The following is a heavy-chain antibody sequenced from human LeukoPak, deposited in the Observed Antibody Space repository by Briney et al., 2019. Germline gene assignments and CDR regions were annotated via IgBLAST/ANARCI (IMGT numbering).Heavy chain of an antibody. J-gene: IGHJ4*02. D-gene: IGHD3-9*01. CDR2: IYHSGST. CDR3: ARARYYDILTGYYHFDY. CDR1: GYSISSGYY. Sequence: PSETLSLTCAVSGYSISSGYYWGWIRQPPGKGLEWIGSIYHSGSTYYNPSLKSRVTISVDTSKNQFSLKLSSVTAADTAVYYCARARYYDILTGYYHFDYWGQGTLVTVSS. V-gene: IGHV4-38-2*01.